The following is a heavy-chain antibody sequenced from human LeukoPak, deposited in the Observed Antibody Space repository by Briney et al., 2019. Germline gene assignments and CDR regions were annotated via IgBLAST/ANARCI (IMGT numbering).Heavy chain of an antibody. CDR2: IRYDGSNK. D-gene: IGHD5-18*01. CDR3: AREGSYGAYFDY. CDR1: GFTFSSYG. J-gene: IGHJ4*02. V-gene: IGHV3-30*02. Sequence: GGSLRLSCAASGFTFSSYGMHWVRQAPGKGLEWVAFIRYDGSNKYYADSVKGRFTISRDNAKNSLYLQMNSLRAEDTAVYYCAREGSYGAYFDYWGQGTLVTVSS.